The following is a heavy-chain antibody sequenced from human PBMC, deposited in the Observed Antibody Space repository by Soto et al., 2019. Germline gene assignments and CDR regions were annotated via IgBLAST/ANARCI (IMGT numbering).Heavy chain of an antibody. CDR1: GFTFRSYA. CDR3: AKGRGGPDEPEFDF. Sequence: QVQLVESGGGVVQPGRSLRLSCAASGFTFRSYAMHWVRQAPGKGLEWVTTISYDGSNKYYVDSVKGRFTSSRANSKNTLYLQMNSLRDEDTAVYYCAKGRGGPDEPEFDFWGQGTLVTVSS. J-gene: IGHJ4*02. CDR2: ISYDGSNK. V-gene: IGHV3-30*18.